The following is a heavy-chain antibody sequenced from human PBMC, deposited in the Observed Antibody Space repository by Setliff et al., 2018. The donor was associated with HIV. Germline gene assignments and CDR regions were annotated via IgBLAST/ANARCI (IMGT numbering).Heavy chain of an antibody. Sequence: ASVKVSCKASGYTFRSYGINWVRQAPGQGLEWMGWINTNTGKPTYAQGFTGRYVFSLDTSVSAAYLQINSLKAEDSAVYYCASFSGYIDWSTHNWFDPWGLGTLVTVS. CDR2: INTNTGKP. D-gene: IGHD3-9*01. J-gene: IGHJ5*02. CDR1: GYTFRSYG. CDR3: ASFSGYIDWSTHNWFDP. V-gene: IGHV7-4-1*02.